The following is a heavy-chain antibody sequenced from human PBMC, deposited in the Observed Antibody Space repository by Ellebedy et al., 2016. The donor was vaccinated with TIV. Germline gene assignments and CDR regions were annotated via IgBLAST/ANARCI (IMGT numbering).Heavy chain of an antibody. CDR1: GGTLSSYA. Sequence: AASVKVSCKASGGTLSSYAISWVRQAPGQGLEWMGRIIPILGIANYAQKSQGRVTITADKSTSTAYMELSSLRSEDTAVYYWAREVPTVTHPTFDYWGQGTLVTVSS. D-gene: IGHD4-11*01. J-gene: IGHJ4*02. V-gene: IGHV1-69*04. CDR2: IIPILGIA. CDR3: AREVPTVTHPTFDY.